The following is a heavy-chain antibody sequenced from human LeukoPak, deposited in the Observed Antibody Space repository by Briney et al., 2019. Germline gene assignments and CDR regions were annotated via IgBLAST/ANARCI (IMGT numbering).Heavy chain of an antibody. CDR1: GFTFSSYW. CDR3: ARDQYWSDYYYYYMDV. CDR2: IKQDGSEK. V-gene: IGHV3-7*01. Sequence: GGSLRLSCAASGFTFSSYWMSWVRQAPGKGLEWVANIKQDGSEKYYVDSVKGRFTISRDNAKNSLYLQMNSLRAEDTAVYYCARDQYWSDYYYYYMDVWGKGTTVTVSS. D-gene: IGHD3-3*01. J-gene: IGHJ6*03.